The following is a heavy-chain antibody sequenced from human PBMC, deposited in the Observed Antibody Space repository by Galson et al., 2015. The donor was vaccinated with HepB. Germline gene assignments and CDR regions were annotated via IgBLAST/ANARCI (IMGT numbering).Heavy chain of an antibody. V-gene: IGHV3-30*03. J-gene: IGHJ5*02. CDR3: AILADYDRRLDH. CDR1: GFTFSNFG. D-gene: IGHD4-17*01. CDR2: ISYDGSNT. Sequence: SLRLSCAASGFTFSNFGIHWVRQAPGKGLEWVTVISYDGSNTYYADSVKGRFTISRDNSKNTVSLQMNSLRAEDTALYYCAILADYDRRLDHWGQGTLVTVSS.